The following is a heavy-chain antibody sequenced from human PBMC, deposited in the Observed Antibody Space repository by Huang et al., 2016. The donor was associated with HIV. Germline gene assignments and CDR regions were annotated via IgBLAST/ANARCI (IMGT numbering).Heavy chain of an antibody. J-gene: IGHJ6*02. CDR3: ARGVAGLDV. CDR1: GFTVSTNY. CDR2: VYSGGSM. Sequence: EVQLVESGGGLIQPGGSLRLSCAASGFTVSTNYMTWVRQAPGKGLEWVSAVYSGGSMPYADSVKGRFTMSRDNSKNTLYLQMNSLGAEDTAVYYCARGVAGLDVWGQGTTVTVSS. D-gene: IGHD3-10*01. V-gene: IGHV3-53*01.